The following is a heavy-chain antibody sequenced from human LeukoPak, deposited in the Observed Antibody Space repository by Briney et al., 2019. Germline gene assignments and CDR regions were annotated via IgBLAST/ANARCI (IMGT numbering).Heavy chain of an antibody. Sequence: SETLSLTCTVSGGSISSSNYYWGWIRQPPGKGLEWIGSIYYSGSTYYNPSLKSRVTISVDTSKNQFSLKLRSVTAADTAVYYCARRQGGRDFRYFDYWGQGTLVTVSS. CDR2: IYYSGST. V-gene: IGHV4-39*01. J-gene: IGHJ4*02. CDR3: ARRQGGRDFRYFDY. CDR1: GGSISSSNYY. D-gene: IGHD1-14*01.